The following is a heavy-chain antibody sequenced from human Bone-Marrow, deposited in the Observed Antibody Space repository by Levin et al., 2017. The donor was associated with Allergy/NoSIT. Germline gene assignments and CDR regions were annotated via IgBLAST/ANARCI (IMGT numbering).Heavy chain of an antibody. Sequence: SQTLSLTCTVSGDSMGNNYWSWVRQPPGKALEWIGYIYKTGSTEYNPSLRSRVAISADPSKNYFSLKLSSVTAADTAVYYCSRHIVFVPGYCYYAMDVWGRGTAVVVSS. CDR3: SRHIVFVPGYCYYAMDV. CDR2: IYKTGST. J-gene: IGHJ6*02. CDR1: GDSMGNNY. V-gene: IGHV4-59*08. D-gene: IGHD2-15*01.